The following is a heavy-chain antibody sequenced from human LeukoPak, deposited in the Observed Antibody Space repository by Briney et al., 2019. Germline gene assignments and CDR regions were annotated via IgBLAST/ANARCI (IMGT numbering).Heavy chain of an antibody. CDR3: ARGETYYDDSSGYLLDY. CDR2: IHYNGST. V-gene: IGHV4-59*01. J-gene: IGHJ4*02. Sequence: SETLSLTCPVSGGSLSSYYWSWVRHPPGNGLGWVGYIHYNGSTNYNPSLKTRVTIAVNTSNNQFSLKLSSVTAADTAVYYCARGETYYDDSSGYLLDYWGQGTLVTVSS. D-gene: IGHD3-22*01. CDR1: GGSLSSYY.